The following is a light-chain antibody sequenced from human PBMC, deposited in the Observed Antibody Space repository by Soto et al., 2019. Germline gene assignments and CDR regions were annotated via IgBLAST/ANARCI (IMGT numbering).Light chain of an antibody. CDR1: SSNIGGNS. J-gene: IGLJ1*01. V-gene: IGLV1-51*01. CDR3: GSWDSSLSAYV. CDR2: DDN. Sequence: FVLTQPPSVSAAPGQKVTSSCSGSSSNIGGNSVSWYQQLPGTAPKLLIYDDNKRPSGIPDRFSGSKSGTSATLGITGFQTGDEADYYCGSWDSSLSAYVFGTGTKVTVL.